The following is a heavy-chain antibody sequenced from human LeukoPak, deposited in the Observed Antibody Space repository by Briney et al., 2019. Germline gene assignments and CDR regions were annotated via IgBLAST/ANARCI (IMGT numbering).Heavy chain of an antibody. J-gene: IGHJ4*02. Sequence: ASVKVSCKASGYTFTGYYIHWVRQAPGQGLEWMGWINPNSGGTNYAQNFQGRVTMTRDTSISTAYMELSRLRSDDTAVYYCARDYGGILVAETSDCWGQGTLVTVSS. CDR3: ARDYGGILVAETSDC. V-gene: IGHV1-2*02. D-gene: IGHD5-12*01. CDR2: INPNSGGT. CDR1: GYTFTGYY.